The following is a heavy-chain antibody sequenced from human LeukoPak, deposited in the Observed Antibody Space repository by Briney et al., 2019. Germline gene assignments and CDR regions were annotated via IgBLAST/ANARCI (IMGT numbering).Heavy chain of an antibody. D-gene: IGHD4/OR15-4a*01. CDR1: GGSIRSSSYY. Sequence: SETLSLTCTVPGGSIRSSSYYRGWIRQPPGKGLEWIGSIYYSGSTYYNPSLKSRVTISVDTSKNQFSLNLNSVTAADTAVYYCARQRWGDYGRVDYWGQGTLVTVSS. CDR3: ARQRWGDYGRVDY. CDR2: IYYSGST. V-gene: IGHV4-39*01. J-gene: IGHJ4*02.